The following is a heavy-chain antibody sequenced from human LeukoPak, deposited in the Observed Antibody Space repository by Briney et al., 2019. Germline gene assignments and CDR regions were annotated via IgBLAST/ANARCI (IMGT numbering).Heavy chain of an antibody. CDR3: AKHSSGWFGFRYFQH. J-gene: IGHJ1*01. CDR1: GFTFSSYA. CDR2: ISYDGSNK. D-gene: IGHD6-19*01. V-gene: IGHV3-30*18. Sequence: GGSLRLSCAASGFTFSSYAMSWVRQAPGKGLEWVAVISYDGSNKYYADSVKGRFTISRDNSKNTLYLQMDTLRADDTAVYYCAKHSSGWFGFRYFQHWGQGTLAIVSS.